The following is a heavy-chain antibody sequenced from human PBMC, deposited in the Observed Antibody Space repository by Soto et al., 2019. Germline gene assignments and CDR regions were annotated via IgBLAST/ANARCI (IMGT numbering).Heavy chain of an antibody. CDR1: GYTFTSYD. CDR2: MNPNSGST. J-gene: IGHJ4*02. D-gene: IGHD4-17*01. V-gene: IGHV1-8*01. Sequence: ASVKVSCKASGYTFTSYDINWVRQATGQGLEWMGWMNPNSGSTGYAQKFQGRVTMTRNTSISTAYMELSSLRSEDTAVYYCARVLPTGVGGDYWGQGTLVTVSS. CDR3: ARVLPTGVGGDY.